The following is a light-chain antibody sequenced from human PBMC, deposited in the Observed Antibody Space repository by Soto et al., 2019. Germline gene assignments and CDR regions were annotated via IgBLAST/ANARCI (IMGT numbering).Light chain of an antibody. CDR2: GAS. J-gene: IGKJ1*01. V-gene: IGKV3-20*01. Sequence: EIVLTQSPGTLSLSPGERATLSCRASQTVGSTYLVWYQQKPGQAPRLLIYGASNRAPGISDRFSGSGSGTDFTLTFCSLEPEDFAVYYCHQCGNSWWTFGQGTKVDIK. CDR1: QTVGSTY. CDR3: HQCGNSWWT.